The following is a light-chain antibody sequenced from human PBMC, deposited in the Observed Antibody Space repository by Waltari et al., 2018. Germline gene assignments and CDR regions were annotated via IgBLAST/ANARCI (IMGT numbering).Light chain of an antibody. J-gene: IGLJ3*02. CDR1: SSEVGAYNL. CDR2: DVT. CDR3: GSFTPSYTWV. V-gene: IGLV2-14*03. Sequence: QSALTQPASVSGSLGQSITISCTGGSSEVGAYNLVSWYQQHPGKAPKVMIYDVTERPSGIANRFSGSKSGYTASLTVYGLQAEDEADYYCGSFTPSYTWVFGGGTTLTVL.